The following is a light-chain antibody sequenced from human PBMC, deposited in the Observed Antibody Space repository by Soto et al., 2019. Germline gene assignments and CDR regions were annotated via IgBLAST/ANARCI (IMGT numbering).Light chain of an antibody. V-gene: IGLV2-14*03. CDR3: SSYTSTMTNV. J-gene: IGLJ1*01. Sequence: SGLTQRGSVFESSGQSITFSCTGTSSDVGGFNSVSWYQLRPGTAPKLILYDVVDRPSGVSYRFSGSKSGNTASLTISGLQAADEADYFCSSYTSTMTNVFGSGTKVTVL. CDR1: SSDVGGFNS. CDR2: DVV.